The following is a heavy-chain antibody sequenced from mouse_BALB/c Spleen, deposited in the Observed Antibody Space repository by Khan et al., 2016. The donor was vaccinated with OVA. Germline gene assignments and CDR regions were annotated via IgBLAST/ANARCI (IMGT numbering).Heavy chain of an antibody. J-gene: IGHJ4*01. CDR1: GYTFTSYV. CDR2: INPYNDGT. V-gene: IGHV1S136*01. D-gene: IGHD3-3*01. CDR3: PRGDRAMDY. Sequence: VQLQQSGPELVKPGASVKMSCKASGYTFTSYVRHWVKQKPRQGLEWIGYINPYNDGTKYNEKFKGKATLTSDKSSSTAYMELSSLTSEASAVYYWPRGDRAMDYSCQGTSVTVSS.